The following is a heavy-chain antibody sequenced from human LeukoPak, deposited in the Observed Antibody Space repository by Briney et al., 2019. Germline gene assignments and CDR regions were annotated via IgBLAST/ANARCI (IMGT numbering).Heavy chain of an antibody. D-gene: IGHD6-6*01. CDR3: ARSRGYSSSSGRGFDP. CDR2: IFYSGST. Sequence: PSETLSLTCTVSGGSITSYYWSWIRQPPGKGLEWVGYIFYSGSTNYNPSLKSRVTISVDTSKNQFSLKLSSVTAADTAVYYCARSRGYSSSSGRGFDPWGQGTLVTVSS. V-gene: IGHV4-59*12. CDR1: GGSITSYY. J-gene: IGHJ5*02.